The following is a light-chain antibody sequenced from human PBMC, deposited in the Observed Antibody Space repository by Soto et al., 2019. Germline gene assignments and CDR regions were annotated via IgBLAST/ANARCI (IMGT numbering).Light chain of an antibody. CDR3: CSYAGTNTFV. CDR1: SSDVGSYNL. J-gene: IGLJ1*01. V-gene: IGLV2-23*02. CDR2: DVN. Sequence: QSVLTQPASVSGSPGQSITISCTGTSSDVGSYNLVSWYQQHPGKAPKLMIYDVNKRPSGVSNRFSGSKSANTASLTISGLQTEDEADYYCCSYAGTNTFVFGTGTKLTVL.